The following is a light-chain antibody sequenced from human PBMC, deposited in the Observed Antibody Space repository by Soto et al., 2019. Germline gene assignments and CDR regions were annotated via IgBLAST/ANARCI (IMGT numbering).Light chain of an antibody. CDR3: QQYNNWPPRT. Sequence: EIVMTQSPASLSVSPGETATLSCRASQSIRNSLAWYQQKPGQAPSLDIYGASTRATGIPARFSGSGSGTEFTLTISSLQSEDSALYYCQQYNNWPPRTFGQGTKLEIK. V-gene: IGKV3-15*01. J-gene: IGKJ2*01. CDR2: GAS. CDR1: QSIRNS.